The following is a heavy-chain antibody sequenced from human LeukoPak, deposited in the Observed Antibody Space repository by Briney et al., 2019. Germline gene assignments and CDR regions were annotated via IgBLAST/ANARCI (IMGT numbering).Heavy chain of an antibody. V-gene: IGHV4-34*01. CDR3: ASTPGYCSSTSCNYYYYYGMDV. CDR2: INHSGST. D-gene: IGHD2-2*01. J-gene: IGHJ6*02. Sequence: SETLSLTCAVYGGSFSGYYWSWIRQPPGKGLEWIGEINHSGSTNYNPSLKSRVTISVDTSKNQFSLKLSSVTAADTAVYYCASTPGYCSSTSCNYYYYYGMDVWGQGTTVTVSS. CDR1: GGSFSGYY.